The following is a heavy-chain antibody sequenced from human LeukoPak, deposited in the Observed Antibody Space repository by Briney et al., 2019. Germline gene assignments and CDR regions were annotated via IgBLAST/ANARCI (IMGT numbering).Heavy chain of an antibody. CDR2: ITSSSNYI. CDR3: ARDCWDYGSGSYCGIDY. D-gene: IGHD3-10*01. Sequence: PGGSLRLSCAASGLTFSSYSMNWVRQAPGKGLEWVSSITSSSNYIYYADSVKGRFTISRDNAKNSLYLQMNSLRAEDTTVYYCARDCWDYGSGSYCGIDYWGQGTLVTVSS. CDR1: GLTFSSYS. J-gene: IGHJ4*02. V-gene: IGHV3-21*03.